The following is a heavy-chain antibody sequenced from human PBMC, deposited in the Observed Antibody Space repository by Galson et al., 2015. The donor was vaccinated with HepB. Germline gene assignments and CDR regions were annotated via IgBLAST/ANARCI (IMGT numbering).Heavy chain of an antibody. CDR2: INAGNGRT. J-gene: IGHJ4*02. CDR1: GYTFPSHS. Sequence: SLKVSCKASGYTFPSHSLHWLRQAPRQSPEWLGWINAGNGRTSHSLTLQGRLSISRDTSASTVYLEMSSLTSEDTALYYCAKAGRDTTGYFFYFDFWGQGTWVTVSS. V-gene: IGHV1-3*01. CDR3: AKAGRDTTGYFFYFDF. D-gene: IGHD3-22*01.